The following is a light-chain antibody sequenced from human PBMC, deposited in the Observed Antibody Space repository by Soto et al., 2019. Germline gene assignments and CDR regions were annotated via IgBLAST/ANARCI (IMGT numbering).Light chain of an antibody. V-gene: IGKV3-20*01. J-gene: IGKJ3*01. CDR3: QQYNASPLT. CDR2: AAS. CDR1: QSLNTNS. Sequence: EIVLTQSPGTLSLSPGERATLSCRASQSLNTNSLAWYQQKPSQTPRLLIYAASTRDTDIPDRFIGSRSGTDFALTITRLEPEDFALYYCQQYNASPLTFGPGTKLDVK.